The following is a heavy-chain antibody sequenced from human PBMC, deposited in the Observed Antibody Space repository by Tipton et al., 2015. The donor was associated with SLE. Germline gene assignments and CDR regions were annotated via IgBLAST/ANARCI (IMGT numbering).Heavy chain of an antibody. CDR1: GGFISSYY. Sequence: LRLSCTVSGGFISSYYWSWIRQPPGKGLEYIGYIDNSGSTNYNPSLKSRVTISIDTSKNQFSLKLSSVTAADTAVYYCARVALGGVDYWGQGTLVTVSS. CDR3: ARVALGGVDY. V-gene: IGHV4-59*01. D-gene: IGHD3-16*01. J-gene: IGHJ4*02. CDR2: IDNSGST.